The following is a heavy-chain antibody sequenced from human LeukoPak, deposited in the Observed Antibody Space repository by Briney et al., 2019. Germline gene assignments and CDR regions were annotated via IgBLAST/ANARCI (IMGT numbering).Heavy chain of an antibody. J-gene: IGHJ6*03. D-gene: IGHD5-18*01. CDR3: SGGYVCGSTYYYLDV. Sequence: SESLSLTCTVSRGSISNYFWSWIRQPPGKGLEWIGYIYYSGSTNYNPSLQSRVTISVDPSKNQFSLKLGPVPAADTALYYFSGGYVCGSTYYYLDVWGKGTTVTISS. CDR1: RGSISNYF. CDR2: IYYSGST. V-gene: IGHV4-59*01.